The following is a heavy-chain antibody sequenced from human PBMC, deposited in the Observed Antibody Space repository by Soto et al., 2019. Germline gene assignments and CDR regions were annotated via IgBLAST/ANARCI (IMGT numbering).Heavy chain of an antibody. CDR1: GFTLSRHT. J-gene: IGHJ4*02. CDR3: ARLRYSSGWDRAVDY. Sequence: GGSLRLSCAASGFTLSRHTMNWVRQAPGKGLEWVSSISSSSSYIYYADSVKGRFTISRDNAKNSLYLQMNSLRAEDTAVYYCARLRYSSGWDRAVDYWGQGTLVTVSS. D-gene: IGHD6-19*01. CDR2: ISSSSSYI. V-gene: IGHV3-21*01.